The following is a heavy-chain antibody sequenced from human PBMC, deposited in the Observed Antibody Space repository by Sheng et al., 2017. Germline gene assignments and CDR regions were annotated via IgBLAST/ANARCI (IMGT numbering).Heavy chain of an antibody. V-gene: IGHV4-30-4*07. D-gene: IGHD3-22*01. J-gene: IGHJ3*02. CDR3: ARDLPYYDSSGPDAFDI. CDR2: IYYSGST. Sequence: QVQLQESGPGLVKPSQTLSLTCAVSGGSISSGGYSWSWIRQPPGKGLEWIGYIYYSGSTYYNPSLKSRVTISVDTSKNQFSLKLSSVTAADTAVYYCARDLPYYDSSGPDAFDIWGQGTMVTVSS. CDR1: GGSISSGGYS.